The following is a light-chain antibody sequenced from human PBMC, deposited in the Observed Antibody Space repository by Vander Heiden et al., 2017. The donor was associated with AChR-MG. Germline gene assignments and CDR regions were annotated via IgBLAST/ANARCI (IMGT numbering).Light chain of an antibody. V-gene: IGLV3-1*01. CDR2: QDS. J-gene: IGLJ2*01. CDR3: QAGDSSTVV. CDR1: KLGDKY. Sequence: SYELPQPPSVSVSPGQPASITCAGDKLGDKYACWYQQKPGQSPVLVIYQDSKRPAGIPERFSGSNSGNTATLTISGTQAMDEADYYWQAGDSSTVVFGGGTKLTVL.